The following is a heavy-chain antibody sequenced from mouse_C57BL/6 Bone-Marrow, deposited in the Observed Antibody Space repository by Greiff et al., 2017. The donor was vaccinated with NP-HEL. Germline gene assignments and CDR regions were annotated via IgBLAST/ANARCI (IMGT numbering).Heavy chain of an antibody. V-gene: IGHV2-9-1*01. CDR3: ARYPCYGSRGFDY. J-gene: IGHJ2*01. Sequence: VTLMESGPGLVAPSQSLSITCTVSGFSLTSYAISWVRLPPGKGLEWLGVIWTGGGTNYNSAPKSRLSISKDNSKSQVFLKMNSLQTDDTARYDCARYPCYGSRGFDYWGQGTTLTVSS. CDR2: IWTGGGT. CDR1: GFSLTSYA. D-gene: IGHD1-1*01.